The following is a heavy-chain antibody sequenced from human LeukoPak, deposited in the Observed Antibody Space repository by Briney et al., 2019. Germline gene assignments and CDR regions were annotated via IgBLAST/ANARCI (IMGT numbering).Heavy chain of an antibody. Sequence: ASVKVSRKASGYTFTSYGISWVRQAPGQGLEWMGWISAYNGNTNYAQKLQGRVTMTTDTSTSTAYMELRSLRSDDTAVYYCARDAGIYYDSSGYYDYWGQGTLVTVSS. J-gene: IGHJ4*02. CDR3: ARDAGIYYDSSGYYDY. CDR1: GYTFTSYG. D-gene: IGHD3-22*01. CDR2: ISAYNGNT. V-gene: IGHV1-18*01.